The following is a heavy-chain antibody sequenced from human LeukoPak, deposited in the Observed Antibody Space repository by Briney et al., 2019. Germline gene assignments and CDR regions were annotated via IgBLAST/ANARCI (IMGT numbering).Heavy chain of an antibody. V-gene: IGHV4-30-4*07. CDR1: GGSISSGGYS. CDR3: ARLATYYDILTGYYNVGAFDI. CDR2: IYYSGST. D-gene: IGHD3-9*01. Sequence: SQTLSLTCAVSGGSISSGGYSWSWIRQPPGKGLEWIGYIYYSGSTNYNPSLKSRVTISVDTSKNQFSLKLSSVTAADTAVYYCARLATYYDILTGYYNVGAFDIWGQGTMVTVSS. J-gene: IGHJ3*02.